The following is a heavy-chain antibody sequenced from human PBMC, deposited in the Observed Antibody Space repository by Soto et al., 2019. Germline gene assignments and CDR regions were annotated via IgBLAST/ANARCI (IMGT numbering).Heavy chain of an antibody. Sequence: SVKVSCKASGGTFSSYAISWVRQAPGQGLEWMGGIIPIFGTANYAQKFQGRVTITADESTSTAYMELSSRRSEDTAVYYWARTTFYCSSTSCDSNTGYNWFDPWGQGTLVTVSS. V-gene: IGHV1-69*13. D-gene: IGHD2-2*02. CDR1: GGTFSSYA. CDR3: ARTTFYCSSTSCDSNTGYNWFDP. J-gene: IGHJ5*02. CDR2: IIPIFGTA.